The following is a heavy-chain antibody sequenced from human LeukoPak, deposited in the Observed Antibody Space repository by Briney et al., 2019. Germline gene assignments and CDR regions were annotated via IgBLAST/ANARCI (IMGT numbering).Heavy chain of an antibody. D-gene: IGHD3-3*01. CDR2: ISYDGSNK. CDR1: GFTFSSYA. J-gene: IGHJ4*02. CDR3: AREISITIFGVVMPRFFDY. Sequence: TGGSLRLSCAASGFTFSSYAMHWVRQAPGKGLEWVAVISYDGSNKYYADSVKGRFTISRDNSKNTLYLQMNSLRAEDTAVYYCAREISITIFGVVMPRFFDYWGQGTLVTVSS. V-gene: IGHV3-30-3*01.